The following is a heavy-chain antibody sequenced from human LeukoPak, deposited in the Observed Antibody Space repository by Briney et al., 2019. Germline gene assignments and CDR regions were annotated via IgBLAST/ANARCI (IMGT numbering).Heavy chain of an antibody. J-gene: IGHJ6*02. CDR2: ISSSSNTI. D-gene: IGHD3-16*01. Sequence: GGSLRLSCAASGFTFSSYSMNWVRQAPGKGLEWVSHISSSSNTIYYADSVKGRFTISRDNAKNSLYLQMNSLRDEDTAVYYCAKDRLRGTRGFYYYYGMDVWGQGTTVTVSS. CDR1: GFTFSSYS. V-gene: IGHV3-48*02. CDR3: AKDRLRGTRGFYYYYGMDV.